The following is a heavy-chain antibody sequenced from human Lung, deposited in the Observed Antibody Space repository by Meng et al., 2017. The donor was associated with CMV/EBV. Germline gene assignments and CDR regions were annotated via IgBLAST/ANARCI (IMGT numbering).Heavy chain of an antibody. Sequence: SVXVSXXASGYTSTTYDINWVRQATGQGLEWMGWMNPNRGNTGYAQTFQGRVTITRVTSITTAYMEMSSLTSDATAVYYGARTRIEVEPDGTKSKYYSHVMNVWGQGXTVTVSS. V-gene: IGHV1-8*03. J-gene: IGHJ6*02. CDR1: GYTSTTYD. CDR3: ARTRIEVEPDGTKSKYYSHVMNV. D-gene: IGHD2-15*01. CDR2: MNPNRGNT.